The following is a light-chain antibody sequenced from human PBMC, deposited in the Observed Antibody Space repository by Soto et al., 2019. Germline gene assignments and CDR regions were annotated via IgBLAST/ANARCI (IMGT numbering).Light chain of an antibody. CDR2: EGS. CDR3: CSYAGSSTYV. CDR1: SSDVGSYNL. V-gene: IGLV2-23*01. Sequence: QSVLTQPASVSGYPGQSLTISCTGTSSDVGSYNLVSWYQQHPGKAPKLMIYEGSKRPSGVSNRFSGSKSGNTASLTISGLQSDDEADYYCCSYAGSSTYVFGTGTKVTVL. J-gene: IGLJ1*01.